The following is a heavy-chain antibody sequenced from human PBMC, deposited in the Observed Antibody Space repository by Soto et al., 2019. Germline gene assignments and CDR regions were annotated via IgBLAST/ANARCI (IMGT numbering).Heavy chain of an antibody. J-gene: IGHJ4*02. V-gene: IGHV4-4*07. Sequence: PSETLSLTCTVSGGSINSFYWSWVRQPAGKGLEWIGRIYSSGTTNYNPSLKSRVTMSVDTSKNQLSLKLSSVTAADTAVYYCVRDRIVGTSYFDYWGQGTLVTVS. CDR1: GGSINSFY. CDR3: VRDRIVGTSYFDY. D-gene: IGHD1-26*01. CDR2: IYSSGTT.